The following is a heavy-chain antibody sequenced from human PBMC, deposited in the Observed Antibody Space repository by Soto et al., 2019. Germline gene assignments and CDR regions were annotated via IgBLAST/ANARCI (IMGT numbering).Heavy chain of an antibody. D-gene: IGHD2-2*01. CDR1: GFTLSSYG. V-gene: IGHV3-33*01. CDR3: ARDLTDIVVVPSHYYYYGMDV. Sequence: VGSLRLSCAASGFTLSSYGMHWDRQAPGKGLEWVAVIWYDGSNKYYADSVKGRFTISRDNSKNTLYLQMNSLRAEDTAVYYCARDLTDIVVVPSHYYYYGMDVWGQGTTVTVSS. CDR2: IWYDGSNK. J-gene: IGHJ6*02.